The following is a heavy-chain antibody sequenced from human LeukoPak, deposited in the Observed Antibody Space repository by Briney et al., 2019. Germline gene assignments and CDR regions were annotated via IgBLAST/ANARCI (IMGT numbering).Heavy chain of an antibody. CDR1: GFTFSSCW. CDR3: ASLSSSWYFLY. V-gene: IGHV3-7*01. CDR2: IKQDGSEK. Sequence: PGGSLRLSCAASGFTFSSCWMSWVRQAPGKGLEWVANIKQDGSEKYYVDSVKGRFTISRDNAKNSLYLQMNSLRAEDTAVYCCASLSSSWYFLYWGQGTLVTVSS. J-gene: IGHJ4*02. D-gene: IGHD6-13*01.